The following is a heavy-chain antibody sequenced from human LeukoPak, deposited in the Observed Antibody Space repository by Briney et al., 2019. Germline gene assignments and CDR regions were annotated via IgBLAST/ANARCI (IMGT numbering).Heavy chain of an antibody. CDR1: GFTFSSYA. V-gene: IGHV3-23*01. CDR2: ISGSGSST. J-gene: IGHJ4*02. CDR3: ATGRSGHMPYDEPRY. D-gene: IGHD5-12*01. Sequence: PGGSLRLSCAASGFTFSSYAMSWVRQAPGRGLEWVSGISGSGSSTYYADSVKGRFTISRDYSKNTLYLQMSSLRAEDTAVYYCATGRSGHMPYDEPRYWGQGTLVTVSS.